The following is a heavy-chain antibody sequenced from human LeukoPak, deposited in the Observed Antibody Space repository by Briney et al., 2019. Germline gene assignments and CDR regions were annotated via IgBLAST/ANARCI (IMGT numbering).Heavy chain of an antibody. V-gene: IGHV3-15*01. Sequence: GGSLRLSCAASGFTFSNAWMSWVRQAPGKGLEWVGRIKSKTDGGTTDYAAPVKGRFTISRDDSKNTLYLQMNSLRAEDTAVYYCAKAPGEWLPWGRVYYFDYWGQGTLVTVSS. CDR3: AKAPGEWLPWGRVYYFDY. CDR2: IKSKTDGGTT. CDR1: GFTFSNAW. J-gene: IGHJ4*02. D-gene: IGHD3-3*01.